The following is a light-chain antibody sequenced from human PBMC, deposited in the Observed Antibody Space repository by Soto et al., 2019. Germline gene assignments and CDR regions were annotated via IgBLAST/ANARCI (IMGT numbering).Light chain of an antibody. J-gene: IGLJ1*01. CDR2: DVT. CDR1: SSDVGAYNY. CDR3: SSYTTISPYV. Sequence: QSVLTQPASVSGPPGQSITISCTGTSSDVGAYNYVSWYQHHPGKAPRLVIYDVTNRPSGISDRFSGSKSGNTASLTISGLLADDEADYYCSSYTTISPYVFGTGNKVTV. V-gene: IGLV2-14*01.